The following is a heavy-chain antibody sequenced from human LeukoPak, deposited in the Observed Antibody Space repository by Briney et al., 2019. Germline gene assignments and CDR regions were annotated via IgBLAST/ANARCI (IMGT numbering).Heavy chain of an antibody. CDR2: IDPSGST. CDR1: GHTLARYS. D-gene: IGHD1-26*01. J-gene: IGHJ3*02. CDR3: ARVPGGSLDAFDI. Sequence: ASVKVSCKASGHTLARYSMHWVRQAPGQGLEWMAIIDPSGSTKSAQKFQDRVTLTRDTSTSTVYMELSSLRSEDTAVYYCARVPGGSLDAFDIWGQGTMVTVSS. V-gene: IGHV1-46*01.